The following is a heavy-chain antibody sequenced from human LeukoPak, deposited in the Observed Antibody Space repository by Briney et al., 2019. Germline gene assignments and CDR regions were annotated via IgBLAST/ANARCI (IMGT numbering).Heavy chain of an antibody. CDR1: GGSITNDY. J-gene: IGHJ3*02. CDR3: ARHSVVVTANPLLVAFDI. V-gene: IGHV4-59*08. D-gene: IGHD2-21*02. CDR2: IYYAVGT. Sequence: SEALSLTCMVPGGSITNDYWSGSRQPPGGKVGWVGKIYYAVGTNYNPSLRGRVTISVDTYQNHFYLKLSSVTAEDPAVYYCARHSVVVTANPLLVAFDIWGQGTMVTVSS.